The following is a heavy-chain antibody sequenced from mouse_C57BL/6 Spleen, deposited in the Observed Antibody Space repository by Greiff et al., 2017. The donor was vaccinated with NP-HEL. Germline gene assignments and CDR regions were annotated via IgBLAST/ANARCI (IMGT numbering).Heavy chain of an antibody. CDR2: ISYDGSN. V-gene: IGHV3-6*01. J-gene: IGHJ4*01. CDR3: GILYYYGSSYGNAMDY. Sequence: EVQLVESGPGLVKPSQSLSLTCSVTGYSITSGYYWNWIRQFPGNKLEWMGYISYDGSNNYNPSLKNRISITRDTSKNQFFLKLNSVTTEDTATYYCGILYYYGSSYGNAMDYWGQGTSVTVSS. CDR1: GYSITSGYY. D-gene: IGHD1-1*01.